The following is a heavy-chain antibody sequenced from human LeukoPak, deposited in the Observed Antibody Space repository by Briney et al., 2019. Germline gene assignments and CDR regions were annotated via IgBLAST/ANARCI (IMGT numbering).Heavy chain of an antibody. CDR1: GGSISSSSYY. CDR3: ARGEWEFDY. D-gene: IGHD1-26*01. Sequence: SETLSLTCTVSGGSISSSSYYWGWIRQPPGKGLEWIGRIYTSGSTNYNPSLKSRVTMSVDTSKNQFSLKLSSVTAADTAVYYCARGEWEFDYWGQGTLVTVSS. CDR2: IYTSGST. J-gene: IGHJ4*02. V-gene: IGHV4-61*05.